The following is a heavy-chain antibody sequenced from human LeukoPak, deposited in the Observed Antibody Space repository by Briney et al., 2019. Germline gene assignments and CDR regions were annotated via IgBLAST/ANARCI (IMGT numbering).Heavy chain of an antibody. V-gene: IGHV4-59*12. Sequence: SETLSLTCTVSGGSISSYYWSWIRQPPGKGLEWIGYIYYSGSTNYNPSLKSRVTISVDTSKNQFSLKLSSVTAADTAVYYCARERVRIAVAGTLFDYWGQGTLVTVSS. CDR3: ARERVRIAVAGTLFDY. CDR2: IYYSGST. D-gene: IGHD6-19*01. CDR1: GGSISSYY. J-gene: IGHJ4*02.